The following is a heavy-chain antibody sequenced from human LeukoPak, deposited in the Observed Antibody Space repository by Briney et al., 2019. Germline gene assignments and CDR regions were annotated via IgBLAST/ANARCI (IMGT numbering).Heavy chain of an antibody. CDR2: IYYSGST. D-gene: IGHD4-17*01. V-gene: IGHV4-59*01. Sequence: TETLPLTCPGSVCSLSCYYWHWIRQPPGKGLDGMGYIYYSGSTNYNPSLKSRVTISVDTSKNQFSLKLSSVTAADTAVYYCARGPGYGDLDKYYMDVWGKGTTVTVSS. J-gene: IGHJ6*03. CDR1: VCSLSCYY. CDR3: ARGPGYGDLDKYYMDV.